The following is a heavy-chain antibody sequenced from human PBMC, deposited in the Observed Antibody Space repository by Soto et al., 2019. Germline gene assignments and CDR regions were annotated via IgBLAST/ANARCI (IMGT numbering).Heavy chain of an antibody. CDR3: ARDLYCSGGSCYTSLEHYFDY. CDR2: IWYDGSNK. V-gene: IGHV3-33*01. CDR1: GFTFSSYG. Sequence: GGSLRLSCAASGFTFSSYGMHWVRQAPGKGLEWVAVIWYDGSNKYYADSVKGRFTISRDNSKNTLYLQMNSLRAEDTAVYYCARDLYCSGGSCYTSLEHYFDYWGQGTLVTVSS. J-gene: IGHJ4*02. D-gene: IGHD2-15*01.